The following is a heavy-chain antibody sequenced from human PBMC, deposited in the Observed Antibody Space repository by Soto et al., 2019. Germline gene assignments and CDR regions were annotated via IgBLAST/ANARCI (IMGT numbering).Heavy chain of an antibody. J-gene: IGHJ4*02. CDR1: GFTFSSYA. CDR2: ISYDGSNK. CDR3: AARIAARPDAAFDY. Sequence: QVQLVESGGGVVQPGRSLRLSCAASGFTFSSYAMHWVRQAPGKGLEWVAVISYDGSNKYYADSVKGRFTISRDNSKNTLYLQMNSLRAEDTAVYYCAARIAARPDAAFDYWGQGTLVTVSS. V-gene: IGHV3-30-3*01. D-gene: IGHD6-6*01.